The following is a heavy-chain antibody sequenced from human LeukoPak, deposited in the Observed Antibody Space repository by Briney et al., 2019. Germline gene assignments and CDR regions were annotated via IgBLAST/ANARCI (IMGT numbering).Heavy chain of an antibody. Sequence: GGSLRLSCAASGFTFSNAWMSWVRQAPGKGLEWVSSISSESVHILYADALKGRFTISRDNAKNSLYLQMNSLRPEDTAVYYCARFETGVYYYYGLDVWGQGTTVTVSS. J-gene: IGHJ6*02. CDR3: ARFETGVYYYYGLDV. V-gene: IGHV3-21*01. CDR2: ISSESVHI. D-gene: IGHD7-27*01. CDR1: GFTFSNAW.